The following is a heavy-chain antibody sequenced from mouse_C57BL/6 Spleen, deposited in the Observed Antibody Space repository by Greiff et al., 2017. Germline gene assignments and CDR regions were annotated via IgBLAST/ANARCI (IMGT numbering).Heavy chain of an antibody. CDR2: ISGGGGNT. D-gene: IGHD2-1*01. V-gene: IGHV5-9*01. CDR3: ARHEGYGNYDWYFDV. CDR1: GFTFSSYT. Sequence: EVKVEESGGGLVKPGGSLKLSCAASGFTFSSYTMSWVRQTPEKRLEWVATISGGGGNTYYPDSVKGRFTISRDNAKNTLYLQMSSLRSEDTALYYCARHEGYGNYDWYFDVWGTGTTVTVSS. J-gene: IGHJ1*03.